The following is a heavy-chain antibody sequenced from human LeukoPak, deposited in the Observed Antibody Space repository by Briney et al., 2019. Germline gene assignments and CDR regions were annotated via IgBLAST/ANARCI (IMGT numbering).Heavy chain of an antibody. CDR2: IYYSGST. CDR3: ARVGGAPRGYWVFMDV. Sequence: SETLSLTCTVSGESISGFYWTWIRQPPGKGLEWIGYIYYSGSTNYNPSLKSRVTISVDTSKNQFSLKLSSVTAADTAVYYCARVGGAPRGYWVFMDVWGKGTTVTVSS. J-gene: IGHJ6*03. CDR1: GESISGFY. V-gene: IGHV4-59*08. D-gene: IGHD3-3*01.